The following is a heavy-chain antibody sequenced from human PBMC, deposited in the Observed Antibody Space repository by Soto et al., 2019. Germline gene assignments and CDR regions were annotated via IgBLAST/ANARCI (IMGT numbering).Heavy chain of an antibody. CDR3: ARSGCSGGTCYRGYDGFDI. V-gene: IGHV3-33*01. J-gene: IGHJ3*02. CDR1: GFPFNIFG. D-gene: IGHD2-15*01. CDR2: IWHDGSKE. Sequence: QVQLVESGGGVVQPGRSLRLSCAASGFPFNIFGIHWVRQAPGEGPEWVAVIWHDGSKEYYADSVKGRFTISRDNSKNTVYLQMNSLRGDDTAVYYCARSGCSGGTCYRGYDGFDIWGQGTMVTVSS.